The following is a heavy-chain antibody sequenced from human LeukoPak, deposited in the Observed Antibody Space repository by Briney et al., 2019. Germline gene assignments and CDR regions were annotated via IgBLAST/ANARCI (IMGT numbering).Heavy chain of an antibody. CDR2: IYPGDSDT. CDR1: GYIFTSYW. J-gene: IGHJ4*02. CDR3: ARHAERFGEFYIDY. V-gene: IGHV5-51*01. Sequence: GESLKISCQGSGYIFTSYWIGWVRQMPGKGLEWMGIIYPGDSDTRYSPSFQGQVTISADKSISTAYLQWSSLKASDTAMYYCARHAERFGEFYIDYWGQGTLVTVSS. D-gene: IGHD3-10*01.